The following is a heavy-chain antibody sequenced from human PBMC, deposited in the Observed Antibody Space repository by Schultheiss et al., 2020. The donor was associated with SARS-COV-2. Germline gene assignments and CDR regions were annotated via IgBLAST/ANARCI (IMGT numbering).Heavy chain of an antibody. CDR2: ISSSGSTI. CDR1: GFTFSDYY. CDR3: ASLLSGWLQYYYGMDV. D-gene: IGHD5-24*01. V-gene: IGHV3-11*04. Sequence: GGSLRLSCAASGFTFSDYYMSWIRQAPGKGLEWVSYISSSGSTIYYADSVKGRFTISRDNAKNSLYLQMNSLRAEDTAVYYCASLLSGWLQYYYGMDVWGQGTTVTVSS. J-gene: IGHJ6*02.